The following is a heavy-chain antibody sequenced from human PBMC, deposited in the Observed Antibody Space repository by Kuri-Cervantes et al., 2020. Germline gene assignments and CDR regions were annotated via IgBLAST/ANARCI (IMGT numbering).Heavy chain of an antibody. V-gene: IGHV3-30-3*01. CDR3: ARDRGQQVDQNWFDP. Sequence: GGSLRLSCAASGFTFSSYWMHWVRQAPGKGLEWVAVISYDGSNKYYADSVKGRFTISRDNSKNTLYLQMNSLRAEDTAVYYCARDRGQQVDQNWFDPWGQGTLVTVSS. CDR2: ISYDGSNK. D-gene: IGHD6-13*01. CDR1: GFTFSSYW. J-gene: IGHJ5*02.